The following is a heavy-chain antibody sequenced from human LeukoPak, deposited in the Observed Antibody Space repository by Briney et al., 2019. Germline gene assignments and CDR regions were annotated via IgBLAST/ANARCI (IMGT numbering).Heavy chain of an antibody. J-gene: IGHJ6*03. CDR2: IIPISGTA. CDR3: ARDIVVVPAAVVYMDV. D-gene: IGHD2-2*01. CDR1: GGTFSNYA. Sequence: ASVKVSCKASGGTFSNYAISWVRQAPGQGLEWMGGIIPISGTANYAQKLQDRVTITADASTSTAYMELRSLRSDDTAVYYCARDIVVVPAAVVYMDVWGKGTTVTVSS. V-gene: IGHV1-69*13.